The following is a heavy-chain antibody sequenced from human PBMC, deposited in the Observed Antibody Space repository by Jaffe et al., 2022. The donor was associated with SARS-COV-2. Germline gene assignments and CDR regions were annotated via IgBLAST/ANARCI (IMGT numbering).Heavy chain of an antibody. V-gene: IGHV4-59*01. CDR2: FYYTGRT. CDR3: ARGGTGPYDWLFEY. J-gene: IGHJ4*02. CDR1: GGSISPYY. D-gene: IGHD3-9*01. Sequence: QVQLQESGPGLVKPSETLSLTCTVSGGSISPYYWSWIRKTPGKGLEWIGYFYYTGRTIYNPSLESRVTISPDTSKNFLSLKMHSVSAADTGVYYCARGGTGPYDWLFEYWGQGILVTVSP.